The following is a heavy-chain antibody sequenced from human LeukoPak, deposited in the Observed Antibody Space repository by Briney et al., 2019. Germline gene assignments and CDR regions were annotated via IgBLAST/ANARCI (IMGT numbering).Heavy chain of an antibody. CDR1: GGSFSGYY. CDR3: ARGTQFYYYYSYMDV. V-gene: IGHV4-34*01. Sequence: PSQTLSLTCAVYGGSFSGYYWTWIRQSPGKGLEWIGEINHGVGTNYNPSLKSQVTIAEDTSKNQFSLKLTSVTAADTAVYYCARGTQFYYYYSYMDVWAKGPRSPSP. J-gene: IGHJ6*03. CDR2: INHGVGT.